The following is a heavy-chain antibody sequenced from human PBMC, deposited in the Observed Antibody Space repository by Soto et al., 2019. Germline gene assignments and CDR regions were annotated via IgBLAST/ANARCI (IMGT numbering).Heavy chain of an antibody. D-gene: IGHD2-2*01. CDR2: ISAYNGNT. CDR3: ARGNQVLDV. Sequence: ASVKVSCKASGYTFTSYGISWVRQAPGQGLEWMGWISAYNGNTNYAHKLQGRVTITRDTSANTVYMELSSLRSEDTAVYYCARGNQVLDVWGQGTTVTVSS. CDR1: GYTFTSYG. J-gene: IGHJ6*02. V-gene: IGHV1-18*01.